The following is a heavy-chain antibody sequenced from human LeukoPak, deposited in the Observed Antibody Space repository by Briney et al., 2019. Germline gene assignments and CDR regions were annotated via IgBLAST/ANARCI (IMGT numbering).Heavy chain of an antibody. V-gene: IGHV3-64D*06. Sequence: TGGSLRLSCSASGFTFSGSAMHWVRQAPGEGPEFVSGISANGDNTYYGDSVKVRFTISRDNSKNTVHLQMSSLSPEDTAVYYCVRDLTWGQGTLVIVSS. J-gene: IGHJ5*02. CDR2: ISANGDNT. CDR1: GFTFSGSA. CDR3: VRDLT.